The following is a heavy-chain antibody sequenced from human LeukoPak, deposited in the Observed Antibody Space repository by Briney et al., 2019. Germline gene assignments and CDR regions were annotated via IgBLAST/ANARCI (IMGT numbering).Heavy chain of an antibody. V-gene: IGHV5-51*01. D-gene: IGHD2-15*01. CDR3: ARLYLHCTGGTCLDIEY. CDR2: IYPGESET. Sequence: GESLKISCRGSGYRFTNYWIGWVRQMPDKGLEWVGIIYPGESETRYSPSFQGHVSISADKSISTAYLQWSSLKASDTAMYYCARLYLHCTGGTCLDIEYWGQGTLVTVSS. CDR1: GYRFTNYW. J-gene: IGHJ4*02.